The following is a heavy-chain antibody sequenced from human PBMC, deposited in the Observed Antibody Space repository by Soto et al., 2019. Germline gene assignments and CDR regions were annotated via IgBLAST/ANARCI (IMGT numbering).Heavy chain of an antibody. Sequence: GGSLRLSCAASGFTFSSYSMHWVRQAPGKGLEWLSYITSTSSTIYYADSVKGRFTISRDNAKNSLYLQMNSLRAEDTAVYYCVRGGVATIRSPDFWGQGTLVTVSS. D-gene: IGHD5-12*01. V-gene: IGHV3-48*01. CDR1: GFTFSSYS. CDR3: VRGGVATIRSPDF. J-gene: IGHJ4*02. CDR2: ITSTSSTI.